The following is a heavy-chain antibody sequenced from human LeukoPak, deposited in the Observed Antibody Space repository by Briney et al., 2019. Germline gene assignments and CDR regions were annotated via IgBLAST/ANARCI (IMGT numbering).Heavy chain of an antibody. CDR2: ISTYNGYT. V-gene: IGHV1-18*01. J-gene: IGHJ4*02. CDR1: GYTFTTYG. D-gene: IGHD6-13*01. Sequence: ASVKVSCKASGYTFTTYGITWVRQAPGQGLEWMGWISTYNGYTDYAQKLQDRVTMTTDISTTTAHMELRSLRFDDTAVYYCARGGYSSSWSKYYFDPWGQGTLVTVSS. CDR3: ARGGYSSSWSKYYFDP.